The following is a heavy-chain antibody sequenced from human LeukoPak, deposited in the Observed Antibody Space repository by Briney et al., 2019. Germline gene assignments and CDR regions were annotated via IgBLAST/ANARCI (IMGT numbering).Heavy chain of an antibody. V-gene: IGHV7-4-1*02. J-gene: IGHJ5*02. D-gene: IGHD3-10*01. CDR2: INTNTGNP. Sequence: ASVKVSCKASGYTFTSYAMNWVRQAPGQGLEWMGWINTNTGNPTYAQCFTGRFVFSLDTSVSTAYLQISSLKAEDTAVYYCARVATDPPYYYGSGLNWFDPWGQGTLVTVSS. CDR3: ARVATDPPYYYGSGLNWFDP. CDR1: GYTFTSYA.